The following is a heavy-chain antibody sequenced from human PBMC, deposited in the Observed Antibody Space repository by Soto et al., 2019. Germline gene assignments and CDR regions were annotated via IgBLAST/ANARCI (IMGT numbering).Heavy chain of an antibody. CDR3: ARDPDNWNYAWFDP. V-gene: IGHV6-1*01. J-gene: IGHJ5*02. D-gene: IGHD1-7*01. CDR1: GDSVSSNSAA. CDR2: TYYRSKWYN. Sequence: SQTLSLTCAISGDSVSSNSAAWNWIRQSPSRGLEWLGRTYYRSKWYNDYAVSVKSRITINPDTSKNQFSLQLDSVTPEDTAVYYCARDPDNWNYAWFDPWGQGTLVTVSS.